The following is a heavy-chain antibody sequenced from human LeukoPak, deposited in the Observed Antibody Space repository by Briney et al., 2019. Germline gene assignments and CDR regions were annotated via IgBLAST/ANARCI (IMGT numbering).Heavy chain of an antibody. V-gene: IGHV4-4*02. D-gene: IGHD6-13*01. CDR2: IYHSGST. Sequence: PSGTLSLTCAVSGGSISSSNWWSWVRQPPGKGLEWIGEIYHSGSTNYNPSLKSRVTISVDKSKNQFSLQLSSVTAADTAIYYCARGQQLANYYYYYMDVWGQGTTVTVSS. CDR1: GGSISSSNW. J-gene: IGHJ6*03. CDR3: ARGQQLANYYYYYMDV.